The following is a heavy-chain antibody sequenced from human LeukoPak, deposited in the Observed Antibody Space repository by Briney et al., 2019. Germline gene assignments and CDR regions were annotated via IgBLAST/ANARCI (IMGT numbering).Heavy chain of an antibody. CDR3: ARAPIPYDRSRTDYRFDP. V-gene: IGHV4-59*01. CDR2: IYYSGST. D-gene: IGHD3-16*01. J-gene: IGHJ5*02. CDR1: GGSISSYY. Sequence: SETLSLTCSVSGGSISSYYWSWIRQPPGKGLEWIGYIYYSGSTNYNPSLKKRVTISLDTSKRQFSLKLPSVTAADTAVYYCARAPIPYDRSRTDYRFDPWGQGTLVTVAS.